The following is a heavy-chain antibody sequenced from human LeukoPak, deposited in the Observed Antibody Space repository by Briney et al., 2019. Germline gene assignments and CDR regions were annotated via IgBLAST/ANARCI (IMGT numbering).Heavy chain of an antibody. J-gene: IGHJ4*02. D-gene: IGHD5-12*01. CDR1: GGSISGYF. CDR2: IHYTGST. CDR3: ARHKYSGYERVFDY. Sequence: SETLSLTCTVSGGSISGYFWVWIRQPPGKGLEWVGYIHYTGSTNYNPSLKSRVTISIDTSKNQFSLTLNSVTAADTGVYYCARHKYSGYERVFDYWGQGTLVTVSS. V-gene: IGHV4-59*08.